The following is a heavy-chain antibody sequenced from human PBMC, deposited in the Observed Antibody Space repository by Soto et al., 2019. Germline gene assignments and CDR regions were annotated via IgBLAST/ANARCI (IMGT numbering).Heavy chain of an antibody. D-gene: IGHD6-6*01. CDR1: GGTFSSYA. J-gene: IGHJ6*02. V-gene: IGHV1-46*01. CDR2: INPNGGST. Sequence: ASVKVSCKASGGTFSSYAISWVRQAPGHGLEWMGIINPNGGSTRFAQTFQGRITMTTDTSTSTVYMELSSLRSEDTAVYYCARPSDGYSSSSDPVPHYYYYYGMDVWGQGTTVTVSS. CDR3: ARPSDGYSSSSDPVPHYYYYYGMDV.